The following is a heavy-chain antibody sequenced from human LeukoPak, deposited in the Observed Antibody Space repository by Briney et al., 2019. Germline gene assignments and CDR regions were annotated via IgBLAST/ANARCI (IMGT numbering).Heavy chain of an antibody. CDR3: ARDRYYGSGIYDY. D-gene: IGHD3-10*01. J-gene: IGHJ4*02. CDR1: GFTFSSYE. CDR2: ISSSGSTI. Sequence: TGGSLRLSCAASGFTFSSYEMNWVRQAPGKGLEWVSYISSSGSTIYYADSVRGRFTISRDNAKNSLYLQVNSLRAEDTAVYYCARDRYYGSGIYDYWGQGTLVTVSS. V-gene: IGHV3-48*03.